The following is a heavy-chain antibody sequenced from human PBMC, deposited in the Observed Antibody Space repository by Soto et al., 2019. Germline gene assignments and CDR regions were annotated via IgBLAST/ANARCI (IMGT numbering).Heavy chain of an antibody. V-gene: IGHV4-39*01. CDR1: GGSISSSSYY. CDR3: AGRRDGYNYLDY. Sequence: KPSETLSLTCTVSGGSISSSSYYWGWIRQPPGKGLEWIGSIYYSGSTYYNPSLKSRVTISVDTSKNQFSLKLSSVTAADTAVYYCAGRRDGYNYLDYWGQGTLVTVSS. D-gene: IGHD5-12*01. J-gene: IGHJ4*02. CDR2: IYYSGST.